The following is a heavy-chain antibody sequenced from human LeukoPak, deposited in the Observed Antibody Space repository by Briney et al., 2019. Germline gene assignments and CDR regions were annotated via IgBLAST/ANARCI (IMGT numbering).Heavy chain of an antibody. Sequence: GGSLRLSCVASGFSFTTHAMGWVRQAPGKGLEWVANIKQDGSEEYYVDSLRGRFTVSRDNAKNSLYLQINSLRAGDTAIYYCARVGAARFYYYYMDVWGKGTTVTVSS. V-gene: IGHV3-7*01. J-gene: IGHJ6*03. CDR3: ARVGAARFYYYYMDV. CDR2: IKQDGSEE. D-gene: IGHD2-15*01. CDR1: GFSFTTHA.